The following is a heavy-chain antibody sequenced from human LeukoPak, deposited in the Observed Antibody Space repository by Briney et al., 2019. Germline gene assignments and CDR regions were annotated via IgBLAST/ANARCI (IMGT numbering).Heavy chain of an antibody. CDR1: GFTFNIYA. Sequence: GGSLRLSCAASGFTFNIYAMSWIRLAPGKGLQWVASMCGSAGCTFYADSVKGRFTISRDNSKNTLYLQMNSLRAEDTAIYYCARDRPNYHESNGHYYNRDGDHWGQGTLVTVSS. V-gene: IGHV3-23*01. CDR3: ARDRPNYHESNGHYYNRDGDH. D-gene: IGHD3-22*01. J-gene: IGHJ5*02. CDR2: MCGSAGCT.